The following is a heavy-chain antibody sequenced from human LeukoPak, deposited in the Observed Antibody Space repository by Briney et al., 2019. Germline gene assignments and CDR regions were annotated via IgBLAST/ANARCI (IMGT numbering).Heavy chain of an antibody. V-gene: IGHV3-48*03. Sequence: GGSLRLSCAASGFTFSSYEMNWVRQAPGKGLEWVSFMSSSGSAIHYADSVRGRFTISRDNAKNSLFLQMSRLRAEDTAVYYCAREKLSFFDSSGYFDHWGQGTLVTASS. J-gene: IGHJ4*02. CDR3: AREKLSFFDSSGYFDH. D-gene: IGHD3-22*01. CDR2: MSSSGSAI. CDR1: GFTFSSYE.